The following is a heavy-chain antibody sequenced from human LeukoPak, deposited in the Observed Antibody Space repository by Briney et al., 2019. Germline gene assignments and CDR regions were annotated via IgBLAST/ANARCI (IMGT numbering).Heavy chain of an antibody. Sequence: PSETLSLTCAVYGGSFSGYYWSWIPQPPGKGLEWIGEINHSGSIIYNPSLKSRVTISVDTSKNHLSLRLTSVTAADMAVYYCEREAQYCSGSSCYGGYFQHWGPGTLVTVSS. CDR1: GGSFSGYY. CDR3: EREAQYCSGSSCYGGYFQH. D-gene: IGHD2-15*01. V-gene: IGHV4-34*01. J-gene: IGHJ1*01. CDR2: INHSGSI.